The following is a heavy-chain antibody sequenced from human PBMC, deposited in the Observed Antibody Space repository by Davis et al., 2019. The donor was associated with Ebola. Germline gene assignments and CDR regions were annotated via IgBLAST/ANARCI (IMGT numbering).Heavy chain of an antibody. D-gene: IGHD6-19*01. V-gene: IGHV4-59*08. CDR3: ARLEAVAGHDY. Sequence: SETLSLTCTVSGGSISSYYWSWIRQPPGQGLEWIGYIYYSGSTNYNPSLKSRVTISVDTSKNQFSLKLSSVTAADTAMYYCARLEAVAGHDYWGQGTLVTVSS. CDR2: IYYSGST. J-gene: IGHJ4*02. CDR1: GGSISSYY.